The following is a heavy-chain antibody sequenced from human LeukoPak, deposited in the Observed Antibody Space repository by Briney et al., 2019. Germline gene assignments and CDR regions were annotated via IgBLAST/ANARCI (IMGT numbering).Heavy chain of an antibody. CDR2: ISAYNGDT. V-gene: IGHV1-18*01. J-gene: IGHJ5*02. Sequence: GAPVKVSCKASGYTFTSYGISWVRQAPGQGLEWMGWISAYNGDTNYAQKLQGRVTMTTDTSTSTAYMELRSLRSDDTAVYYCARVMDYYDSHWFDPWGQGTLVTVSS. CDR3: ARVMDYYDSHWFDP. D-gene: IGHD3-22*01. CDR1: GYTFTSYG.